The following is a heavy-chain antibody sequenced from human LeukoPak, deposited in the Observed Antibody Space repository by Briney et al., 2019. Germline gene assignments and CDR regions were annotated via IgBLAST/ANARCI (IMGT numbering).Heavy chain of an antibody. CDR2: ISYDGSDK. V-gene: IGHV3-30-3*01. D-gene: IGHD3-10*01. CDR1: GFTFRSYA. J-gene: IGHJ4*02. Sequence: GRSLRPSCTASGFTFRSYAMHWVRQAPGKGLEWVTIISYDGSDKYYAGSVEGRFTISRDNSENTLYLQMNSLRAEDTAVYYCARGVGGNFDYWGQGTLVTVSS. CDR3: ARGVGGNFDY.